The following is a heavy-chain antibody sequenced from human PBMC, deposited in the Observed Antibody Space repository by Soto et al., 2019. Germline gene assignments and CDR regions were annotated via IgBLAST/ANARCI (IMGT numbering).Heavy chain of an antibody. CDR3: AREGLRELLLPDY. J-gene: IGHJ4*02. D-gene: IGHD1-26*01. Sequence: QVQLVESGGGVVQPGRSLRLSCAASGFTFSSYGMHWVRQAPGKGLEWVAVIWYDGSNKYYADSVKGRFTISRDNSKNTLYLQMNSLRAEDTAVDYCAREGLRELLLPDYWGQGTLVTVSS. V-gene: IGHV3-33*01. CDR1: GFTFSSYG. CDR2: IWYDGSNK.